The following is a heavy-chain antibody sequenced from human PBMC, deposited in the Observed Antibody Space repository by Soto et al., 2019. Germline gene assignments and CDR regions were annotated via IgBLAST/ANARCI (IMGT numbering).Heavy chain of an antibody. CDR1: GGSISSGDYY. D-gene: IGHD2-21*02. CDR2: IYYSGST. CDR3: ASAYCGGDCYRAGYYYYGMDV. Sequence: QVQLQESGPGLVKPSQTLSLTCTVSGGSISSGDYYWSWIRQPPGKGLEWIGYIYYSGSTYYNPSLKSRVTISVDTSKNQFSLKLSSVTAADTAVYYCASAYCGGDCYRAGYYYYGMDVWGQGTTDTVSS. V-gene: IGHV4-30-4*01. J-gene: IGHJ6*02.